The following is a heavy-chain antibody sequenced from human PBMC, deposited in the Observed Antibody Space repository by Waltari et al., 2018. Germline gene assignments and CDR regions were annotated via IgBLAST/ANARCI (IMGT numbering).Heavy chain of an antibody. CDR2: ISWNSDSI. J-gene: IGHJ4*02. V-gene: IGHV3-9*01. CDR3: AKGYCSSTSCVGFDY. D-gene: IGHD2-2*01. Sequence: RSLRLSCAASGFSFYDYAMHWVRQAPGKGLEWVSSISWNSDSIAYADSVKGRFTISRDNAKNSLYLQMNSPRAEDTALYYCAKGYCSSTSCVGFDYWGQGTLVTVSS. CDR1: GFSFYDYA.